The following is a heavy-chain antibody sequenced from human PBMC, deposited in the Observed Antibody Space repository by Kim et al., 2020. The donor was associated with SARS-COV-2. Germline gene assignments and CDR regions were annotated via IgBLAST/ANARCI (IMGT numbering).Heavy chain of an antibody. CDR2: ISSSSSTI. D-gene: IGHD2-2*01. Sequence: GGSLRLSCAASGFTFSSYSMNWVRQAPGKGLEWVSYISSSSSTIYYADSVKGRFTISRDNAKNSLYLQMNSLRDEDTAVYYCASFAGDCSSTSCSTYYYGMDVWGQGTTVTVSS. CDR3: ASFAGDCSSTSCSTYYYGMDV. J-gene: IGHJ6*02. CDR1: GFTFSSYS. V-gene: IGHV3-48*02.